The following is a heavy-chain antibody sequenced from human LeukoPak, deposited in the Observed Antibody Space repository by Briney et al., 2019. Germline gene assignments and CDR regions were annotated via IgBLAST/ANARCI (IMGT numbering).Heavy chain of an antibody. V-gene: IGHV3-23*01. Sequence: GGSLRLSCVASGFTFSNHAMTWVRQAPGKGLEWVSAISADAVDTFYAPSVKGRFTISRDNSKNTLYLQINSLRAEDTAIYYCAKDVWWSVSWGQGTLVTVSS. CDR2: ISADAVDT. D-gene: IGHD2-8*02. CDR3: AKDVWWSVS. CDR1: GFTFSNHA. J-gene: IGHJ5*02.